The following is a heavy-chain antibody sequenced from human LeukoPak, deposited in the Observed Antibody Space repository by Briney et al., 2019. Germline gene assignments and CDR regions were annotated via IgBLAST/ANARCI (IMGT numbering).Heavy chain of an antibody. CDR2: IYHSGST. Sequence: SETLSLTCTVSGGSISSYYWGWIRQPPGKGLEWIGTIYHSGSTYYNPSLKSRVTILVDASKNHFSLRLSSVTAADTAVYYCAMGRLGNFDYWGQGTLVTVSS. CDR1: GGSISSYY. J-gene: IGHJ4*02. CDR3: AMGRLGNFDY. D-gene: IGHD7-27*01. V-gene: IGHV4-38-2*02.